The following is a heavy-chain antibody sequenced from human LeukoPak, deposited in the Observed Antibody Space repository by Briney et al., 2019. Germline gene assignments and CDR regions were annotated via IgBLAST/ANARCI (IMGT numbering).Heavy chain of an antibody. V-gene: IGHV3-74*01. CDR3: ARAPGY. Sequence: HPGEPLRLSCTASGFTSRSYWMHWVREAPGKGLVWVSRINSEGSSTSYADSVKGRFTISRDNAKNTLYLQMNSLRAEDTAVYYCARAPGYWGQGTLVTVSS. J-gene: IGHJ4*02. CDR2: INSEGSST. CDR1: GFTSRSYW.